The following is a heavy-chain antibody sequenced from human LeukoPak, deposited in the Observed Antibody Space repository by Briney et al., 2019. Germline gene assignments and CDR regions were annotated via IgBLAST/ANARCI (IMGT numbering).Heavy chain of an antibody. CDR3: ARLHCSGGSCYLAW. Sequence: GGSLRLSCAASGFTFSSYAMSWVRQAPGKGLEWVSAISGSGGSTYYADSVKGRFTISRDNSKNTLYLQMNSLRAEDTAVYYCARLHCSGGSCYLAWWGQGTLVTVSS. J-gene: IGHJ4*02. CDR1: GFTFSSYA. CDR2: ISGSGGST. V-gene: IGHV3-23*01. D-gene: IGHD2-15*01.